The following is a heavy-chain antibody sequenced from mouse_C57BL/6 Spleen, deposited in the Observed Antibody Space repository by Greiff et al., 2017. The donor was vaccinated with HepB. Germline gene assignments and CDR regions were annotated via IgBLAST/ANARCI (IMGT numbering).Heavy chain of an antibody. D-gene: IGHD1-1*01. CDR1: GFNIKDYY. CDR3: TTGDGSSPSWFAY. V-gene: IGHV14-1*01. Sequence: EVQLQQSGAELVRPGASVKLSCTASGFNIKDYYMHWVKQRPEQGLEWIGRIDPEDGDTEYAPKFQGKATMTADTSSNTAYLQLSSLTSEDTAVYDCTTGDGSSPSWFAYWGQRTLVTVSA. J-gene: IGHJ3*01. CDR2: IDPEDGDT.